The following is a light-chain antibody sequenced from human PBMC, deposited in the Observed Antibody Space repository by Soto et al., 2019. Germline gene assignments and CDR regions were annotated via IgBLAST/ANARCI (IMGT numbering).Light chain of an antibody. CDR1: SSNIGAGYD. CDR3: QSYDSSLSGYV. CDR2: GNT. Sequence: QPVLTQPPSVSGAPGQRVTISCTGSSSNIGAGYDVHWYQQLPGTAPKLLIYGNTNRPSGVPDRFSGFKSGTSASLAITGLQAEDEADYHCQSYDSSLSGYVFGTGTKVTVL. V-gene: IGLV1-40*01. J-gene: IGLJ1*01.